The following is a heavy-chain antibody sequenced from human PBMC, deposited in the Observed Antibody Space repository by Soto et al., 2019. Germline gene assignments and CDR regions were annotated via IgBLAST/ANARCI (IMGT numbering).Heavy chain of an antibody. V-gene: IGHV2-5*02. CDR2: IYWDDDK. J-gene: IGHJ4*02. CDR3: AHSPLGSCSGGTCYSGTFDF. D-gene: IGHD2-15*01. Sequence: QITLKESGPTLVKPTQTLTLTCTFSGFSLTTNGVGVGWIRQPPGKALEWLAFIYWDDDKRYSPSLKSRLTLTNDTSKNQVVFTMTNMDPVDTATYYCAHSPLGSCSGGTCYSGTFDFWGQGTLVTVSS. CDR1: GFSLTTNGVG.